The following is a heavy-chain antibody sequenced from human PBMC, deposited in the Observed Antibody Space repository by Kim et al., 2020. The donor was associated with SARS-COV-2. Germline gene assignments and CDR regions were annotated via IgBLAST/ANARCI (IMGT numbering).Heavy chain of an antibody. CDR2: INAGNGNT. CDR3: ARATSIAAAGTSEFDY. CDR1: GYTFTSYA. J-gene: IGHJ4*02. Sequence: ASVKVSCKASGYTFTSYAMHWVRQAPGQRLEWMGWINAGNGNTKYSQKFQGRVTITRDTSASTAYMELSSLRSEDTAVYYCARATSIAAAGTSEFDYWGQGTLVTVSS. V-gene: IGHV1-3*01. D-gene: IGHD6-13*01.